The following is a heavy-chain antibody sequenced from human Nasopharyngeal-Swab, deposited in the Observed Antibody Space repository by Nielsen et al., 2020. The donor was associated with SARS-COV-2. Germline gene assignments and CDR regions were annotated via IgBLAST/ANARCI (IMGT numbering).Heavy chain of an antibody. CDR1: GYTFTGYY. V-gene: IGHV1-2*04. Sequence: ASVKVSCKASGYTFTGYYMHWVRQASGQGLEWMGWINPNSGGTNYAQKFQGWVTMTRDTSISTAYMELSRLRSDDTAVYYCARDRRDSSGTHNWFDPWGQGTLVTVSS. D-gene: IGHD6-19*01. J-gene: IGHJ5*02. CDR3: ARDRRDSSGTHNWFDP. CDR2: INPNSGGT.